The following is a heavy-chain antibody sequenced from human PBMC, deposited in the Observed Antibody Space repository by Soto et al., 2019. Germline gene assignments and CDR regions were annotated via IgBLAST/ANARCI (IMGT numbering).Heavy chain of an antibody. Sequence: GGSLRLSCAASGFTFSSYAMSWVRQAPGKGLEWVSAISGSGGSTYYADSVKGQFTISRDNSKNTLYLQMNSLRAEDTAVYYCAKDPGNSSGWSFDYWGQGSLVTVAS. CDR2: ISGSGGST. CDR3: AKDPGNSSGWSFDY. V-gene: IGHV3-23*01. D-gene: IGHD6-19*01. CDR1: GFTFSSYA. J-gene: IGHJ4*02.